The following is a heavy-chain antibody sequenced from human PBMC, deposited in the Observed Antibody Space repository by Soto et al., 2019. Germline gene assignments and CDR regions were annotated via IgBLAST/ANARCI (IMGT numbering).Heavy chain of an antibody. CDR2: ISGSGGST. J-gene: IGHJ4*02. D-gene: IGHD2-2*01. V-gene: IGHV3-23*01. CDR1: GFTFSSYA. Sequence: PGGSLRLCCAACGFTFSSYAMSWVRQAPGKGLEWVSAISGSGGSTYYADSVKGRFTISRDNSKNTLYLQMNSLRAEDTAVYYCAKDWTVVPGLIDYWGQGTLVTVSS. CDR3: AKDWTVVPGLIDY.